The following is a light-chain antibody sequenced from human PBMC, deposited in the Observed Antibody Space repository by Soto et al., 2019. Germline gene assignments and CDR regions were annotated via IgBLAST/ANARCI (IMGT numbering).Light chain of an antibody. CDR2: DVS. V-gene: IGLV2-11*01. CDR1: SSDVGGYNY. J-gene: IGLJ1*01. Sequence: QSALTQPRSVSGSPGQSVTISCTGTSSDVGGYNYVSWYQQHPGKAPKLMIYDVSKRPSGVPDRFSGSKSGNTASLTISGLQAEDEADYYCCSYAGSYTFDVFGTGTTATVL. CDR3: CSYAGSYTFDV.